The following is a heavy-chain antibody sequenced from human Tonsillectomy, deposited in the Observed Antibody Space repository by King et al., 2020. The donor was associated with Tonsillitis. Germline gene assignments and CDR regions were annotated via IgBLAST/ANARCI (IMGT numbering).Heavy chain of an antibody. V-gene: IGHV3-7*03. CDR3: TRDRESPHSQWLSIYYYYGMDV. J-gene: IGHJ6*02. D-gene: IGHD6-19*01. CDR1: GFTFSSYW. Sequence: QLVQSGGGLVQPGGSLRLSCAASGFTFSSYWMTWVRQAPGKGLEWVANIKQDGSEKYYVDSVKGRFTISRDNAKNSLYLQMNSLRAEDTAVYYCTRDRESPHSQWLSIYYYYGMDVWGQGTTVTVSS. CDR2: IKQDGSEK.